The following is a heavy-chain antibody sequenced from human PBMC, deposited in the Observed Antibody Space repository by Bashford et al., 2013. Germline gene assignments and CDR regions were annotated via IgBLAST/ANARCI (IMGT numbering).Heavy chain of an antibody. CDR1: GYTFTSYD. Sequence: ASVKVSCKASGYTFTSYDINWVRQATGQGLEWMGWMNPNSGNTGYAQKFQGRVTMTRNTSISTAYMELSSLRSEDTAVYYCARGLSLALYYDFWSGYVNFDYWGQGTLVTVSS. V-gene: IGHV1-8*01. J-gene: IGHJ4*02. CDR2: MNPNSGNT. CDR3: ARGLSLALYYDFWSGYVNFDY. D-gene: IGHD3-3*01.